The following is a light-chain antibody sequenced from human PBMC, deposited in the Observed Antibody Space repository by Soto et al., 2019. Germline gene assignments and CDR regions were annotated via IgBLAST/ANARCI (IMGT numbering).Light chain of an antibody. J-gene: IGKJ3*01. V-gene: IGKV1-9*01. CDR2: AAS. CDR1: QGISSY. Sequence: DIQLTQSPPFVSASVGDRVTISCRASQGISSYLAWYQQKPGKAPKLLIYAASTLQSGDPSRLSGSVSGPVSALTSGGVQSEAFASYYCQELNNHPPLAFGPGIQVY. CDR3: QELNNHPPLA.